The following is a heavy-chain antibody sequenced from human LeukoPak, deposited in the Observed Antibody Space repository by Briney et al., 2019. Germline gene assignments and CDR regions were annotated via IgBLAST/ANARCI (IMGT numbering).Heavy chain of an antibody. D-gene: IGHD3-9*01. Sequence: GGSLRLSCAASGFTFSDSYMGWIRQAPGKGLEWLSYISSSGGSTYYAVSVKGRFTISRDNANNSLYLQMNSLRADDTAIYYCATGKRRYSNWGQGTLVTVSS. CDR1: GFTFSDSY. CDR2: ISSSGGST. J-gene: IGHJ4*02. CDR3: ATGKRRYSN. V-gene: IGHV3-11*01.